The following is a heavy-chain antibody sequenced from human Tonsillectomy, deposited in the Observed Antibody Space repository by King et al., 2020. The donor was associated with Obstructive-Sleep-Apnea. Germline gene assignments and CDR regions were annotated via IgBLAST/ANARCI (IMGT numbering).Heavy chain of an antibody. Sequence: QLQESGPGLVKPSQTLSLTCTVSGVSISSGGYYWSWIRQHPGKGLEWIGYIYYSGSTYSNPSLKSRVTILVDTSKNEFSLRLTSVTAADTAVYYCARADWLDPWGQGILVIVSS. J-gene: IGHJ5*02. CDR2: IYYSGST. V-gene: IGHV4-31*03. CDR3: ARADWLDP. CDR1: GVSISSGGYY.